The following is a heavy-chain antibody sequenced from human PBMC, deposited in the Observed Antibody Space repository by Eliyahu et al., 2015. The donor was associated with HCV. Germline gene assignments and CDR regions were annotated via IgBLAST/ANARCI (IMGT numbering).Heavy chain of an antibody. CDR2: IYYSGST. V-gene: IGHV4-39*02. Sequence: QLQLQESGPGLVKPSETLSLTCTXSGDSISSSXYYWGWIXQPPGKGLEWIGSIYYSGSTQYNPSLKSRGTMSVDTSKNHFSLKLTSVTAADTAVYYCARLSSGWYYSVIDLWGRGTLVTVSS. CDR3: ARLSSGWYYSVIDL. CDR1: GDSISSSXYY. D-gene: IGHD6-19*01. J-gene: IGHJ2*01.